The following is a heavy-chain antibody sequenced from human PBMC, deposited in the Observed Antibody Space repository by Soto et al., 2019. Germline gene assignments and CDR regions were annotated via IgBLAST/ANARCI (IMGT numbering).Heavy chain of an antibody. J-gene: IGHJ4*02. CDR1: GYTFTSYA. V-gene: IGHV1-3*01. CDR2: INAGNGNT. CDR3: ARYYCSGGSCHGGFDE. Sequence: ASVKVSCKASGYTFTSYAMHWVRQAPGQRLEWMGWINAGNGNTKYSQKFQGRVTITRDTSASTAYMELSSLRSEDTAVYYCARYYCSGGSCHGGFDEWGQGTLVTVSS. D-gene: IGHD2-15*01.